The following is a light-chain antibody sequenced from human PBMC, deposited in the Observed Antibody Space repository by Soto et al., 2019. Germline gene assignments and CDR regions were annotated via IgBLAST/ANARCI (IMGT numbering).Light chain of an antibody. J-gene: IGKJ1*01. CDR3: QQYNNWPWT. CDR2: GAS. Sequence: EIVMTQSPATLSVSTGGRATVSCRASQSISDTLAWYQQKPGQAPRLLIYGASKRATGFPARFSGSGSGTDFTLTISSLHSEDFAVYYCQQYNNWPWTFGQGTKVDIK. CDR1: QSISDT. V-gene: IGKV3-15*01.